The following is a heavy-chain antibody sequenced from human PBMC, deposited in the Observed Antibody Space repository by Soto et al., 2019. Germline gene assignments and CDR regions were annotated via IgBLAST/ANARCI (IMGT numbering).Heavy chain of an antibody. J-gene: IGHJ4*02. V-gene: IGHV4-30-2*01. Sequence: SETLSLTCTVSGGSISSGGYYWNWIRQHPGKGLEWIGYIYFGGSTYYNPSLQSRVTMSVDRSRNQFSLKLNSVTAADTAVYYCARVRGEFDTSGPVDYWGQGTLVTVSS. CDR1: GGSISSGGYY. D-gene: IGHD3-10*01. CDR2: IYFGGST. CDR3: ARVRGEFDTSGPVDY.